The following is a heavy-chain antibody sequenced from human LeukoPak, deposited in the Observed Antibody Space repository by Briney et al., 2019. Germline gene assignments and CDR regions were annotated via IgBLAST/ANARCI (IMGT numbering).Heavy chain of an antibody. CDR3: AKDRRKGSETMFDY. CDR1: GFTFSSYA. CDR2: ISGSGGST. D-gene: IGHD3-10*01. J-gene: IGHJ4*02. V-gene: IGHV3-23*01. Sequence: GGSLRLSCAASGFTFSSYAMSWVRQAPGKGLEWVSAISGSGGSTYYADSVKGRFTISRDNSKNTLYLQMNSQRAEDTAVYYCAKDRRKGSETMFDYWGQGTLVTVSS.